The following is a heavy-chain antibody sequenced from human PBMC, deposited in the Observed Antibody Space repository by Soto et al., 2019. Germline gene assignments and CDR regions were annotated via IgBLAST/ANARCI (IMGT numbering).Heavy chain of an antibody. CDR3: ARGPVVTPFVDY. J-gene: IGHJ4*02. CDR1: GGSVTSGNYY. D-gene: IGHD2-21*02. V-gene: IGHV4-61*01. Sequence: SSETLSLTCTVSGGSVTSGNYYWSWIRQPPGKGLEWIGHIYYSGSTNYNPSLKSRVTISVDASKNQFSLKLSSVTAADTAIYYCARGPVVTPFVDYWGQGTLVTVSS. CDR2: IYYSGST.